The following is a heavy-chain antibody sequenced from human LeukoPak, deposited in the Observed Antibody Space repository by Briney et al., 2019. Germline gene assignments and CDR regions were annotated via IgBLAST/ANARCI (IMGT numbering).Heavy chain of an antibody. CDR3: ARTGYCSGGSCYSLFDY. CDR2: IKQDGSEK. Sequence: GGSLRLSCAASGFTFSSYWMSWVRQAPGKGLEWVANIKQDGSEKYYVDSVKCRFTISRDNAKNSLYLQMNSLRAEDTAVYYCARTGYCSGGSCYSLFDYWGQGTLVTVSS. V-gene: IGHV3-7*03. D-gene: IGHD2-15*01. J-gene: IGHJ4*02. CDR1: GFTFSSYW.